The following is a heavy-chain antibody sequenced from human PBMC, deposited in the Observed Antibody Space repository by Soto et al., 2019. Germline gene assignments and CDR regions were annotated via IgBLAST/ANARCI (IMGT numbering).Heavy chain of an antibody. Sequence: GGSLRLSCAASGLPVSTNYMSWVRQAPGKGLEWISVIYNDGKTYYADSVKGRFTISRDASKNTLHLQMDSLRDEDTAVYYCVRPLPSGQNYGMDVWGQGTTVTVSS. CDR2: IYNDGKT. CDR1: GLPVSTNY. V-gene: IGHV3-53*01. J-gene: IGHJ6*02. CDR3: VRPLPSGQNYGMDV. D-gene: IGHD3-10*01.